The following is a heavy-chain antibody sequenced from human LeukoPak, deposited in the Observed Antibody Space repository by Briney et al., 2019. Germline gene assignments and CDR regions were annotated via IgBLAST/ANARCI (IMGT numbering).Heavy chain of an antibody. J-gene: IGHJ1*01. CDR3: AKDLEYQPQYFQH. D-gene: IGHD2-2*01. V-gene: IGHV3-23*01. CDR2: ISGSGGST. CDR1: GFTFSSYS. Sequence: GGSLRLSCAASGFTFSSYSMNWVRQAPGKGLEWVSAISGSGGSTYYADSVKGRFTISRDNSKNTLYLQMNSLRAEDTAVYYCAKDLEYQPQYFQHWGQGTLVTVSS.